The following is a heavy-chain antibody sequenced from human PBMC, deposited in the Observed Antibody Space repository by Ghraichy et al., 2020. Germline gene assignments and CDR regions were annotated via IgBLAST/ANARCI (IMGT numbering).Heavy chain of an antibody. V-gene: IGHV1-46*01. Sequence: ASVKVSCKASGYTFTSYYMHWVRQAPGQGLEWMGIINPSGGSTSYAQKFQGRVTMTRDTSTSTVYMELSSLRSEDTAVYYCARALGEVCCSSTSFYYGMDVWGQGTTVTVSS. D-gene: IGHD2-2*01. CDR3: ARALGEVCCSSTSFYYGMDV. CDR2: INPSGGST. CDR1: GYTFTSYY. J-gene: IGHJ6*02.